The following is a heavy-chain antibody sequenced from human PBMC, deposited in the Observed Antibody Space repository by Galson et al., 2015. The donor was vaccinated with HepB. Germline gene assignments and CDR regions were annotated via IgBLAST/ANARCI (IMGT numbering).Heavy chain of an antibody. D-gene: IGHD1-26*01. CDR1: GYSFTSYW. CDR3: ARLPAPYSGSYDHFDY. CDR2: IYPGDSDT. V-gene: IGHV5-51*03. J-gene: IGHJ4*02. Sequence: QSGAEVKKPGESLKISCKSSGYSFTSYWIGWVRQMPGKGLEWMGIIYPGDSDTRYSPSFQGQVTISADKSISTAYLQWSSLKASDTAMYYCARLPAPYSGSYDHFDYWGQGTLVTVSS.